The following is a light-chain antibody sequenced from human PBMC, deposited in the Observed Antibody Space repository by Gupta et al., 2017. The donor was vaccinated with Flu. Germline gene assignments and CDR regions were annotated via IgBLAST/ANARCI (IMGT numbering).Light chain of an antibody. Sequence: SSVLTQPPSVSVAPGQTARITCGGNDIGSKRVHWYQQKPGQAPVLVVYDNYDRPSGIPERFSGSNSGNTATLTISRVEAGDEADYYCQVWDSSDDHYVFGTGTKVTVL. CDR1: DIGSKR. V-gene: IGLV3-21*02. J-gene: IGLJ1*01. CDR3: QVWDSSDDHYV. CDR2: DNY.